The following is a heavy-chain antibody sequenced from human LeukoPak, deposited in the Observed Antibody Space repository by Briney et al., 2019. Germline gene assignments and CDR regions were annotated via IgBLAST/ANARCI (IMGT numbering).Heavy chain of an antibody. CDR3: ARGPRSTAPSSSWYPHYYYYYMDV. CDR2: INPNSGGT. D-gene: IGHD6-13*01. CDR1: GYTFTGYY. Sequence: GASVKVSCKASGYTFTGYYMHWVRQAPGQGLEWMGWINPNSGGTNYAQKFQGRVTMTRDTSISTAYMELSRLRSDDTAVYYCARGPRSTAPSSSWYPHYYYYYMDVWGKGTTVTVSS. V-gene: IGHV1-2*02. J-gene: IGHJ6*03.